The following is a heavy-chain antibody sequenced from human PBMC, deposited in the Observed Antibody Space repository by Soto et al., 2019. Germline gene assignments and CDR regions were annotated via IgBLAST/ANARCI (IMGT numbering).Heavy chain of an antibody. J-gene: IGHJ3*02. V-gene: IGHV3-33*01. CDR3: ASSRRRYCSGGSCYGLAAFDI. CDR1: GFTFSSYG. D-gene: IGHD2-15*01. CDR2: IWYDGSNK. Sequence: SLRLSCAASGFTFSSYGMHWVRQAPGKGLEWVAVIWYDGSNKYYADSVKGRFTISRDNSKNTLYLQMNSLRAEDTAVYYCASSRRRYCSGGSCYGLAAFDIWGQGTMVTVSS.